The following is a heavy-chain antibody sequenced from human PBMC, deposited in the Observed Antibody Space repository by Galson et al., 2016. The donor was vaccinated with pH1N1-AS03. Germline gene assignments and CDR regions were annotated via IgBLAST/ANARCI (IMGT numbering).Heavy chain of an antibody. CDR3: AHNQANGYTYGFDP. Sequence: CKASGGSFSKYVISWVRQAPGQGLQWMGRIIPNLGVTNYAQRFHARVTITAAKSSSTLYMEVTNLTSEDTAIYYCAHNQANGYTYGFDPWGQGTLVTVSS. J-gene: IGHJ5*02. CDR1: GGSFSKYV. D-gene: IGHD5-24*01. CDR2: IIPNLGVT. V-gene: IGHV1-69*04.